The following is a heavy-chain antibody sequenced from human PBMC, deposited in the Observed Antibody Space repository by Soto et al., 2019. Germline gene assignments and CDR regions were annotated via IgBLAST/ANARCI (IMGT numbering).Heavy chain of an antibody. CDR2: ISGSGGST. Sequence: EVQLLESGGGLGQPGGSLRLSCAASGFTFSSYAMSWVRQAPGKGLEWVSAISGSGGSTYYADSVKGRFTISRDNSKNTLYLQMNSLRAEDTAVYYCAKSGGREMRTGYFDYWGQGTLVTVSS. J-gene: IGHJ4*02. CDR1: GFTFSSYA. D-gene: IGHD2-15*01. CDR3: AKSGGREMRTGYFDY. V-gene: IGHV3-23*01.